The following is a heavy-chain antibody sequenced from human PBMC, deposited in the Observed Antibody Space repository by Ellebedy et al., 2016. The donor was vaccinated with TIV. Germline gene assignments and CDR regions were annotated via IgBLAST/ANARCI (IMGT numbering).Heavy chain of an antibody. V-gene: IGHV3-74*01. CDR3: VRGGQLDS. J-gene: IGHJ4*02. CDR2: INSDGTST. D-gene: IGHD5-18*01. Sequence: GESLKISCAASGFTFSSYWMSWVRQAPGKGLVWVSRINSDGTSTNYADSVKGRFTISRDNVKNTLYLQMNSLRVEDTAVYYCVRGGQLDSWGRGTLITVSS. CDR1: GFTFSSYW.